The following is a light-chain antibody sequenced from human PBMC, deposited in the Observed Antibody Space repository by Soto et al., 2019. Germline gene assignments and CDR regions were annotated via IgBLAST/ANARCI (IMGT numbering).Light chain of an antibody. Sequence: QSVLTQPASVSGCPGQSITISCTGTSSDVGKYNFVSWYRQHPGKAPKLIIYQVDKRPSGISNRFSGSKSGNTASLTISGLQAEDEADYFCCSFAGTSTIFGGGTKLTVL. CDR3: CSFAGTSTI. V-gene: IGLV2-23*02. CDR1: SSDVGKYNF. J-gene: IGLJ2*01. CDR2: QVD.